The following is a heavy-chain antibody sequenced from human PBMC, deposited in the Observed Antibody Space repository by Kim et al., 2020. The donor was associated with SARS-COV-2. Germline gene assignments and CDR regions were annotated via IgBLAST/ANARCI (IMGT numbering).Heavy chain of an antibody. J-gene: IGHJ4*02. V-gene: IGHV3-74*01. D-gene: IGHD6-19*01. CDR3: ARRQFTSGWYYFDY. Sequence: AASVKGRFTISRDNAKRTLYLQMNSLRAEDTAVYYCARRQFTSGWYYFDYWGQGTLVTVSS.